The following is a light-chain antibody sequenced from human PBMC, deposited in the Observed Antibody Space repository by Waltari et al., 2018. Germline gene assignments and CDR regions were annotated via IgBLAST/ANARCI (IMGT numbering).Light chain of an antibody. J-gene: IGKJ2*01. CDR3: QQYYNWPLT. CDR2: GAS. CDR1: QSVNSN. Sequence: EIVMSQSPATLSVSPGERATLSCRASQSVNSNLAWYQQKPGQAPRLLLYGASTRATGIPARFSGSGSGTEFTLTISSLQSEDFAVYYCQQYYNWPLTFGQGTKLEIK. V-gene: IGKV3-15*01.